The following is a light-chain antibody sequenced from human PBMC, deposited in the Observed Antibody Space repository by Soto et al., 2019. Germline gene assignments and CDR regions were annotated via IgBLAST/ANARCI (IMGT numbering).Light chain of an antibody. Sequence: QPVLAQPPSVSGAPGQRVIISCTGSSSNIGARYDVHWYQQVPGTAPKLLIFGNSNRPSGVPDRFSGSQSGTSASLAITGLRADDEADYYCQSYDRSLSALVFGGGTKLTVL. CDR1: SSNIGARYD. CDR2: GNS. J-gene: IGLJ2*01. V-gene: IGLV1-40*01. CDR3: QSYDRSLSALV.